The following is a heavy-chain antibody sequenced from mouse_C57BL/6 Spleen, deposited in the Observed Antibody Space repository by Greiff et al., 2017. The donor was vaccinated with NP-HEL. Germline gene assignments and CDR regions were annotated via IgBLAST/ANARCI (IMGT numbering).Heavy chain of an antibody. Sequence: QVQLQQSGAELVRPGSSVKLSCKASGYTFTSYWMHWVKQRPIQGLEWIGNIDPSDSETHYNQKFKDKATLTVDKSSSTAYMQLSSLTSEDSAVYYCARRRPSDGCFDYWGQGTTLTVSS. D-gene: IGHD2-3*01. CDR2: IDPSDSET. CDR1: GYTFTSYW. J-gene: IGHJ2*01. V-gene: IGHV1-52*01. CDR3: ARRRPSDGCFDY.